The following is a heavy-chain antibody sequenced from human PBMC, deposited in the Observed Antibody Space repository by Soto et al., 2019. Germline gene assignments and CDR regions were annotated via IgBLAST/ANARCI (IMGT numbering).Heavy chain of an antibody. CDR2: IYPGDSDT. D-gene: IGHD1-1*01. CDR3: ARSPSGNAFNSYASFVS. Sequence: GESLKISCQASGYTFTSYWIAWVRQKPGEGLEWMGIIYPGDSDTRNSPSFHGQITISADKSTNTVYLQWRSLKSSDTAMYYWARSPSGNAFNSYASFVSWGQGTPGTVSP. J-gene: IGHJ5*01. V-gene: IGHV5-51*01. CDR1: GYTFTSYW.